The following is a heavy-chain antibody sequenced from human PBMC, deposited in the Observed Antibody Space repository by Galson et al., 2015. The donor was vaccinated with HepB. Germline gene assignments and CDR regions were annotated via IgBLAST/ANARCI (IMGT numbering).Heavy chain of an antibody. Sequence: ETLSLTCTVSGGSISSSRTYWGWIRQPPGKGLEWIGTVYYTGSAYYDPSLKSRVTISADTSKKQISLNLSSVTAADTAVYYCARLSTGGALNWFDPWGQGTLVAASS. CDR1: GGSISSSRTY. V-gene: IGHV4-39*01. J-gene: IGHJ5*02. CDR3: ARLSTGGALNWFDP. D-gene: IGHD1-14*01. CDR2: VYYTGSA.